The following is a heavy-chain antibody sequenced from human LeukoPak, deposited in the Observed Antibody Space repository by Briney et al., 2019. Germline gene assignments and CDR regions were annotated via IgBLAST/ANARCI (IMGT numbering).Heavy chain of an antibody. CDR3: ARGAAKTYYYDSSGLYYFDY. V-gene: IGHV3-30-3*01. CDR2: ISYDGSNK. CDR1: GFTFSSYA. J-gene: IGHJ4*02. Sequence: PGGSLRLSCAASGFTFSSYAMSWVRQAPGKGLEWVAVISYDGSNKYYADSVKGRFTISRDNSKNTLYLQMNSLRAEDTAVYYCARGAAKTYYYDSSGLYYFDYWGQGTLVTVSS. D-gene: IGHD3-22*01.